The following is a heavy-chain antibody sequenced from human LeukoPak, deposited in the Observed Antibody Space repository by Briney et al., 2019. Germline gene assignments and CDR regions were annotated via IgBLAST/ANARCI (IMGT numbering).Heavy chain of an antibody. Sequence: ASVKVSCKASGYTFTSYDINWVRQATGQGLEWMGWMNPNSGNTGYAQKFQGRVTMTRNTSISTAYMELSSLRSEDTAVYYCAAYGSGSYYNDYFDYWGQGTLVTVSS. D-gene: IGHD3-10*01. CDR1: GYTFTSYD. CDR3: AAYGSGSYYNDYFDY. J-gene: IGHJ4*02. V-gene: IGHV1-8*01. CDR2: MNPNSGNT.